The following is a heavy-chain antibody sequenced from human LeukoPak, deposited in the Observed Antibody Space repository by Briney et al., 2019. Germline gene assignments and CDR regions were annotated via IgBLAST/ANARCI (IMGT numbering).Heavy chain of an antibody. J-gene: IGHJ3*02. D-gene: IGHD6-6*01. CDR2: IKSKTDGGTR. CDR3: TTDRPSGEDAFDI. CDR1: GFTFNNVW. Sequence: GGSLRLSCAASGFTFNNVWMSWVRQAPGKGLEWVGRIKSKTDGGTRDYAAPVKGRFTISRDDSKNTLYLQMNSLKTEDTAVCYCTTDRPSGEDAFDIWGQGTMVTVSS. V-gene: IGHV3-15*01.